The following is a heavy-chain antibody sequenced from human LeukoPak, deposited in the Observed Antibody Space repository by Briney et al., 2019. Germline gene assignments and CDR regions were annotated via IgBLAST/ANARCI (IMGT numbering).Heavy chain of an antibody. CDR3: TRSSGSYWGTDY. V-gene: IGHV3-15*06. D-gene: IGHD1-26*01. CDR1: GFTFSHAR. CDR2: IRSKSDGVTP. Sequence: KTGGSLRLSCAASGFTFSHARMLWLPDAPGGGRVGVGRIRSKSDGVTPNYAAPVKGRFTISRDDPKNTAYLQMNSLKTEDTAVYYCTRSSGSYWGTDYWGQGTLVTVSS. J-gene: IGHJ4*02.